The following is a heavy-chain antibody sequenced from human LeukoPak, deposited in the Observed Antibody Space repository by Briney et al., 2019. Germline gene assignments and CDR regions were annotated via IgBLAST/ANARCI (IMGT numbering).Heavy chain of an antibody. CDR2: IIPIFGTA. CDR3: ARGRINDILTGYYAYYFDY. D-gene: IGHD3-9*01. J-gene: IGHJ4*02. Sequence: ASVKVSCKASGGTFSSYAISWVRQAPGQGLEWMGEIIPIFGTANYAQKFQGRVTITADESTSTAYMELSSLRSEDTAVYYCARGRINDILTGYYAYYFDYWGQGTLVTVSS. CDR1: GGTFSSYA. V-gene: IGHV1-69*13.